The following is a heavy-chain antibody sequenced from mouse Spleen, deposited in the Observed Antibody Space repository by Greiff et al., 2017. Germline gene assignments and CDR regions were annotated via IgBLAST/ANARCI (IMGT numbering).Heavy chain of an antibody. D-gene: IGHD3-1*01. CDR2: INPNYGTT. J-gene: IGHJ4*01. V-gene: IGHV1-39*01. Sequence: VHVKQSGPELVKPGASVKISCKASGYSFTDYNMNWVKQSNGKSLEWIGVINPNYGTTSYNQKFKGKATLTVDQSSSTAYMQLNSLTSEDSAVYYCARSARARALYAMDYWGQGTSVTVSS. CDR1: GYSFTDYN. CDR3: ARSARARALYAMDY.